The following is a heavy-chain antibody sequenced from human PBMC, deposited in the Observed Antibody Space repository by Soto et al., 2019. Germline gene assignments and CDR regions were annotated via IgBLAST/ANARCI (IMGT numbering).Heavy chain of an antibody. V-gene: IGHV3-48*01. Sequence: EVQLVESGGGLVQPGGSLRLSCADSGFTFSSYSMNWVRQAPGKGLEWVSYISSSSSTIYYADSVKGRFTITRDNAKNSLYLQMNSLRAEDTAVYYWARAWDFWSGYYLGDWGQGALVTVSS. CDR2: ISSSSSTI. CDR1: GFTFSSYS. CDR3: ARAWDFWSGYYLGD. J-gene: IGHJ4*02. D-gene: IGHD3-3*01.